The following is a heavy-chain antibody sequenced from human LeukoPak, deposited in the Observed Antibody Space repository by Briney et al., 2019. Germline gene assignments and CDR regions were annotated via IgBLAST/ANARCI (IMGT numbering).Heavy chain of an antibody. CDR2: IYYSGST. D-gene: IGHD2-21*01. J-gene: IGHJ4*02. V-gene: IGHV4-59*01. CDR3: ARDRSGICGGDCSYSYFDY. CDR1: GGSLSSYY. Sequence: SETLSLTCTVSGGSLSSYYWSWIRQPPGKGLEWIGYIYYSGSTNYNPSLQSRVTISVDTSKNQFSLKLSSVTAADTAVYYCARDRSGICGGDCSYSYFDYWGQGTLVTVSS.